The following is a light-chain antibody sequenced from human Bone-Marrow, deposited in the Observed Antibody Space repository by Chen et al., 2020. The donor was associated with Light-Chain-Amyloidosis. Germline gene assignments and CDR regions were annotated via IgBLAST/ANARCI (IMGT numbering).Light chain of an antibody. CDR1: DLPTKY. J-gene: IGLJ2*01. V-gene: IGLV3-25*03. CDR3: QSADSSGTYEVI. CDR2: RDS. Sequence: SYELTQPPSVSVSPGQTARITCSGDDLPTKYAYWYQQKPGQAPVLVIHRDSERPSGISERFTRSSSGTTATLTISGVQAEDEADYHWQSADSSGTYEVIFGGGTKLTVL.